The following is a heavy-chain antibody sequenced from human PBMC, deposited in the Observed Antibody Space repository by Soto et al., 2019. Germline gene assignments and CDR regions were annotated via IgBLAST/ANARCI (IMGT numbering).Heavy chain of an antibody. CDR3: AREIVVVLAAIHYGMDV. CDR2: IWYDGSNK. J-gene: IGHJ6*02. Sequence: GGSLRLSCAASGFTFSSYGMHWVRQAPGKGLEWVAVIWYDGSNKYYADSVKGRFTISRDNSKNTLYLQMNSLRAEDTAVYYCAREIVVVLAAIHYGMDVWGQGTTVTVSS. CDR1: GFTFSSYG. V-gene: IGHV3-33*01. D-gene: IGHD2-2*01.